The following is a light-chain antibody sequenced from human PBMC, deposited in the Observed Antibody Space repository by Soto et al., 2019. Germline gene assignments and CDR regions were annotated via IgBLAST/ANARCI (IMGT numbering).Light chain of an antibody. V-gene: IGKV1-27*01. Sequence: DIQMTQSPSSLFASVGDRVTITCRASQGISNYLAWYQQKPGEVPKLLIYGASTLQSGVPSRFSGSGSGTDFTLTISSLQPEDVATYYCQRYNSAPQTFGQGTKVDIK. CDR3: QRYNSAPQT. CDR1: QGISNY. CDR2: GAS. J-gene: IGKJ1*01.